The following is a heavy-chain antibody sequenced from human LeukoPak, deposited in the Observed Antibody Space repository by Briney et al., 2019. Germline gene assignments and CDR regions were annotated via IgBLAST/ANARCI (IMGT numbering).Heavy chain of an antibody. CDR2: FYHSGST. J-gene: IGHJ4*02. CDR1: GGSVTSGAYS. D-gene: IGHD6-13*01. Sequence: PSETLSLTCAVSGGSVTSGAYSWTWIRQPPGKGLEWIGYFYHSGSTYYNPSLKSRVTISVDRSKNQCSLKLGSVTAADTAVYYCASVPAAAHRGYFDFWGQGTLVTVSS. V-gene: IGHV4-30-2*01. CDR3: ASVPAAAHRGYFDF.